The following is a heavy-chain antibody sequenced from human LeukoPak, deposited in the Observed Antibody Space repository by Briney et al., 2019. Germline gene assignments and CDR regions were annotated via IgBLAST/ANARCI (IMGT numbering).Heavy chain of an antibody. J-gene: IGHJ6*02. CDR3: ARPILTGYYGYYYGMDV. CDR2: IIPILGIA. Sequence: GASVKVSCKASGGTFSSYAISWVRQAPGQGLEWMGRIIPILGIANYAQKFQGRVTITADKSTSTAYMELSSLRSEDTAVYYCARPILTGYYGYYYGMDVWGQGTTVTVSS. V-gene: IGHV1-69*04. D-gene: IGHD3-9*01. CDR1: GGTFSSYA.